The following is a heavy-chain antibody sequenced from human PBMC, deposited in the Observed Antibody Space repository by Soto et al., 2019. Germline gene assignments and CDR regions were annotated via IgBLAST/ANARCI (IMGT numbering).Heavy chain of an antibody. CDR3: ARESSSPNYYYYGMDV. D-gene: IGHD6-6*01. CDR1: GGTFSSYA. J-gene: IGHJ6*02. CDR2: IIPLLNTP. V-gene: IGHV1-69*13. Sequence: SVKVSRKASGGTFSSYAVSWVRQAPGQGLEWMGVIIPLLNTPKYVQKFQGRVTITADASATTAYMELSSLRSEDTAVYYCARESSSPNYYYYGMDVWGQGTTVTVSS.